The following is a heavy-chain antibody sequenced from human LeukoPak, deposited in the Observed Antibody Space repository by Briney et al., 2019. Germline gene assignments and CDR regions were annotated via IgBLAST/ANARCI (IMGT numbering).Heavy chain of an antibody. Sequence: SETLSLTCAVSGGSISSSNWWSWVRQPPGTGLEWIGEIYHSGSTNYNPSLKSRVTISVDKSKNQFSLRLNSVTAADTAVYYCASIVSRSNWFDPWGQGTLVTVSS. D-gene: IGHD5/OR15-5a*01. CDR3: ASIVSRSNWFDP. V-gene: IGHV4-4*02. CDR1: GGSISSSNW. J-gene: IGHJ5*02. CDR2: IYHSGST.